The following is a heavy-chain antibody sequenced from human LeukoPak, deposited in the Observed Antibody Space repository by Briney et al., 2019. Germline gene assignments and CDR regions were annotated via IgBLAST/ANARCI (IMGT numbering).Heavy chain of an antibody. J-gene: IGHJ4*02. Sequence: PGGSLRLSCAASGFTVSSNYMSWVRQAPGKGLEWVSVIYSGGSTYYADSVKGRFTISRDNSKNTLYLQMNSLRAEDTAVYYCARDPRIAVAGEPSHFDYWGQGTLVTVSS. D-gene: IGHD6-19*01. CDR1: GFTVSSNY. CDR3: ARDPRIAVAGEPSHFDY. V-gene: IGHV3-53*01. CDR2: IYSGGST.